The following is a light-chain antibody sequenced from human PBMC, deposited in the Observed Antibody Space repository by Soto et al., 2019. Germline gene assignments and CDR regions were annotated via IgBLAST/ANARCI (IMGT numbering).Light chain of an antibody. J-gene: IGKJ3*01. V-gene: IGKV1-12*01. CDR1: QDIQKW. CDR2: AAS. Sequence: DIQMTQSPSFVSASVGDTINITCRASQDIQKWLAWYQQKPGKAPKVLIYAASNLESGVSSRFSGSGSGTEFSLTISSLQTEDFATYFCHQASSFPYTFGPVTKVDIK. CDR3: HQASSFPYT.